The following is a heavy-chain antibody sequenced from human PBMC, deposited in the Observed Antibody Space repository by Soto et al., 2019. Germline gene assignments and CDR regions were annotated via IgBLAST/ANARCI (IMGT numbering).Heavy chain of an antibody. V-gene: IGHV4-59*04. J-gene: IGHJ4*02. CDR3: ARQQTGTTATGFDY. CDR2: ISYSGST. CDR1: GDSNSSYY. D-gene: IGHD1-7*01. Sequence: SETLSLTCTVSGDSNSSYYWSWIRQSPGKGLEWIGYISYSGSTYYNPSLKSRVTISVDTSKNQFSLKLSSVTAADTAVYYCARQQTGTTATGFDYWGQGTLVTVS.